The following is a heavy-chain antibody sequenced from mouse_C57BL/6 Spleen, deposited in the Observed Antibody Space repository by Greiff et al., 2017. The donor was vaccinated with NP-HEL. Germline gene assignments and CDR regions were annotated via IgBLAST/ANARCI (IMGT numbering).Heavy chain of an antibody. D-gene: IGHD4-1*01. CDR1: GFTFSSYA. J-gene: IGHJ2*01. V-gene: IGHV5-4*03. CDR3: ARNWDYFDY. Sequence: EVNLVESGGGLVKPGGSLKLSCAASGFTFSSYAMSWVRQTPEKRLEWVATISDGGSYTYYPDNVKGRFTISRDNAKNNLYLQMSHLKSEDTAMYYCARNWDYFDYWGQGTTLTVSS. CDR2: ISDGGSYT.